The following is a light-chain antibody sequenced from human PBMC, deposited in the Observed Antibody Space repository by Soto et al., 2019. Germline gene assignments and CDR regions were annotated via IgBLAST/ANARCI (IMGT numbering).Light chain of an antibody. CDR2: RNN. V-gene: IGLV1-47*01. Sequence: QAVVTQPPSASGTPGQRVTISCSGSSSNIGNNYVYWYQQLPVTAPKLLIYRNNQRPSGVPDRFSGSKSGTSASLAISGLRSEDEADYYCAAWDDSLSGYVVFGGGTQLTVL. CDR1: SSNIGNNY. J-gene: IGLJ2*01. CDR3: AAWDDSLSGYVV.